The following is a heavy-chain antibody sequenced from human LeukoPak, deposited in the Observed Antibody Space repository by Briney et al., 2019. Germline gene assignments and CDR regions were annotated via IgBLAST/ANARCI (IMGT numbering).Heavy chain of an antibody. CDR3: ARVGLRYFDWLLYPDAFDI. V-gene: IGHV3-21*01. D-gene: IGHD3-9*01. J-gene: IGHJ3*02. Sequence: PGGSLRLSCAASGFTSSSYSMNWVRQAPGKGLEWVSSISSSSSYIYYADSVKGRFTISRDNAKNSLYLQMNSLRAEDTAVYYCARVGLRYFDWLLYPDAFDIWGQGTMVTVSS. CDR2: ISSSSSYI. CDR1: GFTSSSYS.